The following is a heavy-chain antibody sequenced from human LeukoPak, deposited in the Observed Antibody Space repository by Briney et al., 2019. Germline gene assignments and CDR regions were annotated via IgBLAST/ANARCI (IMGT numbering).Heavy chain of an antibody. CDR1: VGSIYSGSYY. V-gene: IGHV4-39*07. Sequence: SETLFLTCTVSVGSIYSGSYYWGYIRQPPGKGLEWIGSIYFSGSTYYNPSLKSRVTISVDTSKNQFSLTLSSVTAADTAVYYCARIQRPYCSDGSCFSDWGQGTLVTVSS. CDR2: IYFSGST. D-gene: IGHD2-15*01. CDR3: ARIQRPYCSDGSCFSD. J-gene: IGHJ4*02.